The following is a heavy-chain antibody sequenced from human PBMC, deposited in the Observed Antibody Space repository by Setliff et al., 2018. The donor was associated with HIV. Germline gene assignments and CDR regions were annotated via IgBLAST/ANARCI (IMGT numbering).Heavy chain of an antibody. CDR3: ARGGSSSPNWFDP. V-gene: IGHV4-38-2*02. J-gene: IGHJ5*02. CDR1: GVSISSYY. CDR2: IYHSGST. D-gene: IGHD6-13*01. Sequence: PSETLSLTCTVSGVSISSYYWGWIRQPPGKGLEWIGSIYHSGSTYYNPSLKSRVTISVDTSKNQFSLKLSSVTAADTAVYYCARGGSSSPNWFDPWGQGTLVTVSS.